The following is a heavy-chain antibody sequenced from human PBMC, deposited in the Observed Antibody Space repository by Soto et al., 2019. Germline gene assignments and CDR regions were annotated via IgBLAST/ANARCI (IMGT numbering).Heavy chain of an antibody. V-gene: IGHV6-1*01. CDR2: TYYRSTRWYN. D-gene: IGHD4-17*01. CDR1: GDSVSSNSAA. J-gene: IGHJ3*02. CDR3: ARVGGDYPREHAFDI. Sequence: PSQTLSLTCAISGDSVSSNSAAWNWIRQSPSRGLEWLGRTYYRSTRWYNDYAVSVKSRITINPDTSKNQFSLQLNSVTPEDTAVYYCARVGGDYPREHAFDIWGQGTMVTVSS.